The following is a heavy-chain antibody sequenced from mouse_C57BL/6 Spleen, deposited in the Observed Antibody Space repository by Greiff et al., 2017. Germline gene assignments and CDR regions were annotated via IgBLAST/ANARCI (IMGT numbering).Heavy chain of an antibody. V-gene: IGHV1-39*01. CDR1: GYSFTDYN. CDR2: INPNYGTT. J-gene: IGHJ4*01. CDR3: ARREGYDYDNYAMDY. D-gene: IGHD2-4*01. Sequence: EVQLQQPGPELVKPGASVKISCKASGYSFTDYNMNWVKQSNGQSLEWIGVINPNYGTTSYNQKFKGKATLTVDQSSSTAYMQLNSLTSEDSAVYYCARREGYDYDNYAMDYWGQGTSVTVSS.